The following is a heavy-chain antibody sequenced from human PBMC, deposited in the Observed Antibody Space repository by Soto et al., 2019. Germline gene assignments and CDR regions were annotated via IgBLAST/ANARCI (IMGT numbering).Heavy chain of an antibody. Sequence: SETLSLTCTVSGGSISSYYWSWIRQPPGKGLEWIGYIYYSGSTNYNPSLKSRVTISVDTSKNQFSLKLSSVTAADTAVYYCARNFPPAPRVVLSHNWFVPWGPGTLVTVSS. V-gene: IGHV4-59*01. CDR2: IYYSGST. D-gene: IGHD2-2*01. CDR1: GGSISSYY. CDR3: ARNFPPAPRVVLSHNWFVP. J-gene: IGHJ5*02.